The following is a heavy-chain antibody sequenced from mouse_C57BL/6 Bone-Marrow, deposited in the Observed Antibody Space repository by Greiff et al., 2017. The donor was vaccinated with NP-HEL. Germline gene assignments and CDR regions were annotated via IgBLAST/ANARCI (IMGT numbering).Heavy chain of an antibody. Sequence: EVMLVESGGGLVQPGGSMKLSCVASGFTFSNYWMNWVRQSPEKGLEWVAQIRLKSDNYATHYAESVKGRFTISRDDSKSSVYLQMNNLRAEDTGIYYCPTNWEVRAWFAYWGQGTLVTVSA. CDR3: PTNWEVRAWFAY. V-gene: IGHV6-3*01. CDR1: GFTFSNYW. D-gene: IGHD4-1*02. J-gene: IGHJ3*01. CDR2: IRLKSDNYAT.